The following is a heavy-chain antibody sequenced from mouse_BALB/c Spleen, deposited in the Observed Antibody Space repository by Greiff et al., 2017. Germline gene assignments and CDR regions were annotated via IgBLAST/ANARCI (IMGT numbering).Heavy chain of an antibody. D-gene: IGHD1-1*01. V-gene: IGHV1-5*01. J-gene: IGHJ2*01. CDR1: GYSFTSYW. CDR2: IYPGNSDT. Sequence: VHVKQSGTVLARPGASVKMSCKASGYSFTSYWMHWVKQRPGQGLEWIGAIYPGNSDTSYNQKFKGKAKLTAVTSASTAYMELSSLTNEDSAVYYCTGDYYGSSYKDYWGQGTTLTVSS. CDR3: TGDYYGSSYKDY.